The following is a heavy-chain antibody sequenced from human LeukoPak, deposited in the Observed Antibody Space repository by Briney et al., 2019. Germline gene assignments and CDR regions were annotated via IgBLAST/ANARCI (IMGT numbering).Heavy chain of an antibody. D-gene: IGHD6-13*01. J-gene: IGHJ1*01. CDR1: GGSISSYY. Sequence: SETLSLTCTVSGGSISSYYWSWLRQPPGKGLEWIGYIYYSGSTNYNPSLKSRVTISVDTSKNQFSLKLSSVTAADTAVYYFAREYLGSSSWFQNWGQGTLVTVSS. CDR2: IYYSGST. CDR3: AREYLGSSSWFQN. V-gene: IGHV4-59*01.